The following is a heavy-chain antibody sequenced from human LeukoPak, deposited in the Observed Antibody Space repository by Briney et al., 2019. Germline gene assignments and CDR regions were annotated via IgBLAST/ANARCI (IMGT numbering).Heavy chain of an antibody. CDR1: GFTFSSYA. J-gene: IGHJ5*02. D-gene: IGHD2-21*02. V-gene: IGHV3-30*07. CDR2: ISYDGSNK. Sequence: PGGSLRLSCAASGFTFSSYAMHWVRQAPGKGLEWVAVISYDGSNKYYADSVKGRFTISRDNAKNSLYLQMNSLRAEDTAVYYCARGRKEYHIVVVTAILSWFDPWGQGTLVTVSS. CDR3: ARGRKEYHIVVVTAILSWFDP.